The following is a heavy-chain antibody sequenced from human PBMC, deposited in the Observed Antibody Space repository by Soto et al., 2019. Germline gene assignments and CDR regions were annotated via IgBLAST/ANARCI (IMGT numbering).Heavy chain of an antibody. D-gene: IGHD2-2*01. J-gene: IGHJ4*02. CDR3: ARDNRPISQIVVVPAAFDY. V-gene: IGHV3-33*01. CDR1: GFTFSSYG. CDR2: IWYDGSNK. Sequence: GGSLRLSCAASGFTFSSYGMHWVRQAPGKGLEWVAVIWYDGSNKYYADSVKGRFTISRDNSKNTLYLQMNSLRAEDTAVYYCARDNRPISQIVVVPAAFDYWGQGTLVTVSS.